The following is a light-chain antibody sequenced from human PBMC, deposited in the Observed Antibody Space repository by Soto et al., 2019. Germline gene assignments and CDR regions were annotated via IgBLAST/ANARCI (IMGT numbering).Light chain of an antibody. Sequence: NFMLTQPHSVSESPGKTLSISCTRSSGSIANNYVQWYQQRPGSAPTTVIYENNQRLSGVPDRFSGSTDGSSNSASLTISGLQTEDEADYYCHSYDSDFVVFGGGTKVTVL. CDR3: HSYDSDFVV. CDR2: ENN. J-gene: IGLJ2*01. V-gene: IGLV6-57*04. CDR1: SGSIANNY.